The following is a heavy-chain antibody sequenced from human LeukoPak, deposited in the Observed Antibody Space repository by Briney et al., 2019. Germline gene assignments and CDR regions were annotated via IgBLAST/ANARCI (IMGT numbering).Heavy chain of an antibody. CDR2: IHYSGVT. CDR1: GDSMYRVSYF. V-gene: IGHV4-39*01. D-gene: IGHD2-8*02. CDR3: ARLLGHAY. Sequence: SETLSLTCTVSGDSMYRVSYFWGWIRQPPGKGMEWIGGIHYSGVTYYNPSLKSRVTTSKDTSKSQFSLKLTSVTAADTAVYFCARLLGHAYWGQGILVAVSS. J-gene: IGHJ4*02.